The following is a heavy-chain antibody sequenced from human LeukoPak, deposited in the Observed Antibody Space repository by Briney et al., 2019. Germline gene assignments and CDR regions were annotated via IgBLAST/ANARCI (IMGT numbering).Heavy chain of an antibody. CDR1: GGTFSSYA. CDR3: ASVVGARPNAYDI. Sequence: ASVKVSCKASGGTFSSYAISWVRQAPGQGLEWMGGIIPIFGTANYAQKFQGRVTITTNESTSTAYTELSSRRSEDTAVYYRASVVGARPNAYDIWGQGTMVTVSS. D-gene: IGHD1-26*01. CDR2: IIPIFGTA. J-gene: IGHJ3*02. V-gene: IGHV1-69*05.